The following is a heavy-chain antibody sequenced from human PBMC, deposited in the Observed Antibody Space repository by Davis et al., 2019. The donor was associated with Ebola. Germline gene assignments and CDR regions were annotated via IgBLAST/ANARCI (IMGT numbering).Heavy chain of an antibody. D-gene: IGHD2-2*01. V-gene: IGHV3-30-3*01. J-gene: IGHJ6*02. CDR3: ARGGNIVVVPAAIGYYYYGMDV. CDR2: ISYDGSNK. CDR1: GFTFSSYA. Sequence: GGSLRLSCAASGFTFSSYAMHWVRQAPGKGLEWVAVISYDGSNKYYADSVKGRFTISRDNSKNTLYLQMNSLRAEDTAVYYCARGGNIVVVPAAIGYYYYGMDVWGQGTTVTVSS.